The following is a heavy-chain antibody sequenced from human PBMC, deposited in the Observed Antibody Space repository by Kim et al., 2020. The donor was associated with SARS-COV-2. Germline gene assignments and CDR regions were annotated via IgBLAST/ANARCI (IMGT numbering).Heavy chain of an antibody. Sequence: SETLSLTCTVSGGSISTYYWNWIRQPPGKGLEWIGHIYASGSTNYNPSLKSRVTISVDTSKNQFSLKVTSVTAADTAVYYCARRDNGGWYFDSWGQGTLV. CDR2: IYASGST. CDR1: GGSISTYY. J-gene: IGHJ4*02. V-gene: IGHV4-59*08. CDR3: ARRDNGGWYFDS. D-gene: IGHD6-19*01.